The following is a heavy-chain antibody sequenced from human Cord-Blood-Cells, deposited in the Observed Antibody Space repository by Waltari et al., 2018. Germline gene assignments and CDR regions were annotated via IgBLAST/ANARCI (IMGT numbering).Heavy chain of an antibody. CDR2: INPRGGST. CDR1: GYPFPRSL. V-gene: IGHV1-46*01. Sequence: VQLVQAGAGVKKPGATATDSCKEPGYPFPRSLLHWLRQAPGKGLEWMGIINPRGGSTSYAQKFQGRVTMTRDTSTSTVYMELSSLRSEDTAVYYCARNLLSRSSGDYWGQRTLVTVSS. D-gene: IGHD6-6*01. CDR3: ARNLLSRSSGDY. J-gene: IGHJ4*02.